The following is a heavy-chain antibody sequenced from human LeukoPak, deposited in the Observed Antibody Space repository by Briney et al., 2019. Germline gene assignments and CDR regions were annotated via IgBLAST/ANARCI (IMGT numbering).Heavy chain of an antibody. V-gene: IGHV3-7*01. CDR1: GFTFSRSW. CDR3: AAWDETGSNY. D-gene: IGHD3-9*01. J-gene: IGHJ4*02. Sequence: GGSRRLSCAASGFTFSRSWMNWVRQTPGKGLEWVANINPDGSAKSYVDSVKGRFTISRDNARNSLYLQMNNLRVEDTALYYCAAWDETGSNYWGQGTPVTVSS. CDR2: INPDGSAK.